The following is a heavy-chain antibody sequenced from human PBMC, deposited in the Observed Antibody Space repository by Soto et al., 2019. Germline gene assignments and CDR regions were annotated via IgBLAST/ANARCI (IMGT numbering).Heavy chain of an antibody. CDR2: IYPGNSDT. Sequence: MPGKGLEWMGIIYPGNSDTRYNPSFQGQVTISADKSLSTAHLQWSSLKASDTAMYYCTRQAGAESSGSRSQRGQGTQVTVSS. CDR3: TRQAGAESSGSRSQ. V-gene: IGHV5-51*01. J-gene: IGHJ4*02. D-gene: IGHD3-22*01.